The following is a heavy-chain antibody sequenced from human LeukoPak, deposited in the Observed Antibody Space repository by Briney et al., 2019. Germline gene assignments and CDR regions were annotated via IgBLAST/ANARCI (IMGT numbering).Heavy chain of an antibody. CDR2: ISYDGSNK. V-gene: IGHV3-30*18. J-gene: IGHJ4*02. D-gene: IGHD6-13*01. CDR1: GFTFSSYG. CDR3: AKALSRIAAAGTMEFDY. Sequence: GGSLRLSCAASGFTFSSYGMHWVRQAPGKGLEWVAVISYDGSNKYYADSVKGRFTISRDNSKNTLYLQMNSLRAEDTAVYYCAKALSRIAAAGTMEFDYWGQGTLVAVSS.